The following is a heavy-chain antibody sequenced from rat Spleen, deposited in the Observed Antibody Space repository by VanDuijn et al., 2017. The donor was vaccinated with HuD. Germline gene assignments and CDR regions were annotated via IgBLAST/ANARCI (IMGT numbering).Heavy chain of an antibody. CDR1: GFTFNVYW. Sequence: EVQLVESGGGLVQPGRSLKLSCAASGFTFNVYWMAWIRQAPGKGLEWVASITNTGDTTYYSDSVKGRFTISRNNAKNTVNLQMDSLRSEDTATYYCAVSGYGYWGQGTLVTVSS. J-gene: IGHJ3*01. V-gene: IGHV5-31*01. CDR3: AVSGYGY. CDR2: ITNTGDTT. D-gene: IGHD4-3*01.